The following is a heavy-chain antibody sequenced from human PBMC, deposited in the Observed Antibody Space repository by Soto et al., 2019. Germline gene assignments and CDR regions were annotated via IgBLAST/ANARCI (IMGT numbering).Heavy chain of an antibody. CDR1: GFTFSSYA. CDR3: ARRVWQNWFDP. CDR2: ISGSGGST. V-gene: IGHV3-23*01. Sequence: GGSLRLSCAASGFTFSSYAMSWVRQAPGKGLEWVAAISGSGGSTYYADSVKGRFTISRDNAKNTLYLQMNSLRAEGTAVYYCARRVWQNWFDPWGQGTVVTVAS. D-gene: IGHD3-16*01. J-gene: IGHJ5*02.